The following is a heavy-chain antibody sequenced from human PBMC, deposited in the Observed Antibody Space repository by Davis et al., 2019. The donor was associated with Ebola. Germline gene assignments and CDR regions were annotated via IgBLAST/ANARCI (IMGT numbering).Heavy chain of an antibody. CDR2: INPNNGDT. D-gene: IGHD2-8*01. CDR3: ARASPPEYNVWSRNPHYHYFTMDV. CDR1: GYTFTGYY. V-gene: IGHV1-2*02. Sequence: ASVKVSCQASGYTFTGYYMHWVRQAPGQGLEWLGWINPNNGDTKLAQRFQGRVTMTRDTSIGTAYMELSRLRSDDTAVFLCARASPPEYNVWSRNPHYHYFTMDVWGQGTTVTVSS. J-gene: IGHJ6*02.